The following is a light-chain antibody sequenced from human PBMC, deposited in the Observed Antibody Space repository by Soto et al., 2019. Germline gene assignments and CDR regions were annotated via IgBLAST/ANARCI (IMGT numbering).Light chain of an antibody. CDR1: RRVSNS. J-gene: IGKJ5*01. CDR2: DAS. CDR3: HQRSNWPPFT. V-gene: IGKV3-11*01. Sequence: IVLTQSPATLSLSPGERAPLSSRASRRVSNSLAWYQQKPGQAPRLLIYDASKRATDIPARFSGSGSGTDFTLTISSLEPEDFAVYYCHQRSNWPPFTFGQGTRLEIK.